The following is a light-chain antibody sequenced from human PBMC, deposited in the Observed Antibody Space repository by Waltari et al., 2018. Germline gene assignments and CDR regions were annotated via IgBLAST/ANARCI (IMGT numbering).Light chain of an antibody. CDR2: EAT. V-gene: IGLV2-23*01. Sequence: QSALTQPSSVSGSPGQSPAVPCTRSSSDVGSYTLVSWYQHHPGRAPKLIIYEATKRPSGVSNRFSGSKSGNMASLTISGLQAEDEAEYYCCSFAGRSTWVFGTGTKVTVL. J-gene: IGLJ1*01. CDR1: SSDVGSYTL. CDR3: CSFAGRSTWV.